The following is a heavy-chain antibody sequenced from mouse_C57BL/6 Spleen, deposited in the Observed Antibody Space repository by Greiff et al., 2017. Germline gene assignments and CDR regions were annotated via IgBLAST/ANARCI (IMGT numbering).Heavy chain of an antibody. V-gene: IGHV1-50*01. CDR3: ARLDSSAGY. CDR2: IDPSDSYT. Sequence: VQLQQPGAELVKPGASVKLSCKASGYTFTSYWMQWVKQRPGQGLEWIGEIDPSDSYTNYNQKFKGKATLTVDTSSSTAYMQLSSLTSEDSAVYYCARLDSSAGYWGQGTSVTVSS. D-gene: IGHD3-2*02. J-gene: IGHJ4*01. CDR1: GYTFTSYW.